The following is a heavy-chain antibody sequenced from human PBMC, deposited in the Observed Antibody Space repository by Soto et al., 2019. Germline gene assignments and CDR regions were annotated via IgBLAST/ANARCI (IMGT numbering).Heavy chain of an antibody. V-gene: IGHV3-15*01. Sequence: EVQLVESGGGLVTPGGSLRLTCAASGFTFTNAWMSWVRQAPGKGLEWVGRIKSKTDGGTTDYAEPVKGRITISRDDSKNTVYLQMNSRTADDTVVYYCTTVLTVGMVRGIILNFDNWGQGTPVTVSS. J-gene: IGHJ4*02. D-gene: IGHD3-10*01. CDR3: TTVLTVGMVRGIILNFDN. CDR1: GFTFTNAW. CDR2: IKSKTDGGTT.